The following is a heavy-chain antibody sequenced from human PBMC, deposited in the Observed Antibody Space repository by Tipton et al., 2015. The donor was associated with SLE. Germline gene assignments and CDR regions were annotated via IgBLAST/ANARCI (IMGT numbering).Heavy chain of an antibody. Sequence: TLSLTCTVSSDSISSGESYWGWIRQPPGKGLEWVGSIYYTGTTYYTPSLKSRVTISVDTSKNQFALRLRSVTAADTAVYYCARPDYCAGGTCYLDWGQGILVTVSS. CDR3: ARPDYCAGGTCYLD. J-gene: IGHJ4*02. CDR2: IYYTGTT. V-gene: IGHV4-39*06. CDR1: SDSISSGESY. D-gene: IGHD2-8*02.